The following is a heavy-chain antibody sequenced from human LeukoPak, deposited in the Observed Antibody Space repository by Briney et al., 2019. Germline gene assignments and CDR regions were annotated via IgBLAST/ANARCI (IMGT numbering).Heavy chain of an antibody. J-gene: IGHJ4*02. CDR3: ARGDSFDY. Sequence: SETLSLTCAVYGGSFSGYYWSWIRQPPGKGLESIGEINRSGSTNYNPSLKSRVTISVDTSKNQFSLKLSSVTAADTAVYYCARGDSFDYWGQGTLVTVSS. CDR2: INRSGST. V-gene: IGHV4-34*01. CDR1: GGSFSGYY.